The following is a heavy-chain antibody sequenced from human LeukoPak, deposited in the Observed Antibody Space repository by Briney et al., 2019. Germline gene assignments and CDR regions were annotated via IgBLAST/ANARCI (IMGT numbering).Heavy chain of an antibody. V-gene: IGHV3-7*01. D-gene: IGHD2-2*01. CDR2: IKQDGSEK. CDR3: AGAGYCSSTSCYVYYYYMDV. J-gene: IGHJ6*03. CDR1: GFTFSSYW. Sequence: GGSLRLSCAASGFTFSSYWMSWVRQAPGKGLEWVANIKQDGSEKYYVDSVKGRFTISRDNAKNSLYLQMNSLRAEDTAVYYCAGAGYCSSTSCYVYYYYMDVWGKGTTVTVSS.